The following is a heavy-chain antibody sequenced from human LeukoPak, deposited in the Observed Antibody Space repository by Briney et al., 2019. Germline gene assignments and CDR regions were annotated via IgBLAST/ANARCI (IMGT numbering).Heavy chain of an antibody. CDR2: IIPIFGTA. Sequence: GASVKVSCKASGGTFSSYAISWVRQAPGQGLGWMGGIIPIFGTANYAQKFQGRVTITADESTSTAYMELSSLRSEDTAVYYCASRGGDRTSYYYYYGMDVWGQGTTVTVSS. J-gene: IGHJ6*02. D-gene: IGHD1/OR15-1a*01. CDR3: ASRGGDRTSYYYYYGMDV. V-gene: IGHV1-69*13. CDR1: GGTFSSYA.